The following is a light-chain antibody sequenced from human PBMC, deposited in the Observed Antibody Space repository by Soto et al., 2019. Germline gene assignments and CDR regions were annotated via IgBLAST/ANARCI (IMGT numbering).Light chain of an antibody. CDR2: GTD. V-gene: IGLV1-44*01. Sequence: QSVLAQPPSASGTPGQRVTISCSGSRSNIGSTTVNWYQQLPGTAPKVVIYGTDQRPSGVPDRFSGSKSDTSASLAISGLQSEDEAVYYCATWDDSLNGVVFGGGTKLT. CDR1: RSNIGSTT. J-gene: IGLJ2*01. CDR3: ATWDDSLNGVV.